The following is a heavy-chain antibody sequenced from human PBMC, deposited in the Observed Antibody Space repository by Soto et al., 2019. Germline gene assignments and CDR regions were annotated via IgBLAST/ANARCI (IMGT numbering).Heavy chain of an antibody. D-gene: IGHD1-7*01. CDR3: AGASRLSSNTWNSYNSCGIDV. Sequence: SETLSLSCAVSGGSISSGGYSWSWIRQPPGKGLEWIGYIYHSGSTYYNPSLKSRVTISVDRSKNQFSLKVSSVTAADTAVYYRAGASRLSSNTWNSYNSCGIDVSGPGTKVTV. J-gene: IGHJ6*02. V-gene: IGHV4-30-2*01. CDR2: IYHSGST. CDR1: GGSISSGGYS.